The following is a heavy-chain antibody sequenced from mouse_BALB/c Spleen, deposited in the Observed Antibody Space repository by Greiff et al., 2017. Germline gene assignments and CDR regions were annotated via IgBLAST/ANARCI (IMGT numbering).Heavy chain of an antibody. CDR1: GYTFTDYA. D-gene: IGHD3-3*01. Sequence: QVHVKQSGAELVRPGVSVKISCKGSGYTFTDYAMHWVKQSHAKSLEWIGVISTYYGDASYNQKFKGKATMTVDKSSSTAYMELARLTSEDSAIYYCALGEEHYFDYWGQGTTLTVSS. CDR2: ISTYYGDA. J-gene: IGHJ2*01. V-gene: IGHV1S137*01. CDR3: ALGEEHYFDY.